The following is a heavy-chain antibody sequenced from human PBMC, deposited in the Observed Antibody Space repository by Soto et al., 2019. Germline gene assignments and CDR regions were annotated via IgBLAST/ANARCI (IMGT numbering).Heavy chain of an antibody. J-gene: IGHJ4*02. D-gene: IGHD3-10*01. CDR1: GFTFDDYA. CDR2: ISWNSGST. CDR3: AKCIHYDSGSGFDY. V-gene: IGHV3-9*01. Sequence: EVQLVESGGGLVQPGRSLRLSCAASGFTFDDYAMHWVRQAQGKGLEWVSGISWNSGSTGYADSVKGRFTISRDNANDSLYLQMNSLRADDTALYYCAKCIHYDSGSGFDYWGQGTQVTVSS.